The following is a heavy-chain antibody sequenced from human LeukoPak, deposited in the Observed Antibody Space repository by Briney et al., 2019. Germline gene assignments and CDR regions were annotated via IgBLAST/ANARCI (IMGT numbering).Heavy chain of an antibody. Sequence: KTGGSLRLSCAASGFTFTYAWMNWVRQSPGKGLEWIGEISHTEGTRYNPSLESRVTMSVGTSENQLSLKLIFVTAADTAVYYCARIRCGHSGSVCYNHWGLGTLVTVSS. J-gene: IGHJ4*02. CDR2: ISHTEGT. CDR1: GFTFTYAW. D-gene: IGHD2-21*01. V-gene: IGHV4-34*01. CDR3: ARIRCGHSGSVCYNH.